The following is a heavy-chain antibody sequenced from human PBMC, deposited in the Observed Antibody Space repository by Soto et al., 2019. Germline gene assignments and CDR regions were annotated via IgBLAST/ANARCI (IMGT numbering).Heavy chain of an antibody. CDR2: MSHNGVIT. CDR1: GFSFSSHT. V-gene: IGHV3-30-3*01. CDR3: ASTQFLTIVARGNX. Sequence: GGSLRLSCAASGFSFSSHTMHWVRQAPGKGLEWLSLMSHNGVITFYAESVKGRFTISRDNSKNTLFLQMNSLTPEDTGLYYCASTQFLTIVARGNXWGLGTPVTVSS. D-gene: IGHD3-10*01. J-gene: IGHJ4*02.